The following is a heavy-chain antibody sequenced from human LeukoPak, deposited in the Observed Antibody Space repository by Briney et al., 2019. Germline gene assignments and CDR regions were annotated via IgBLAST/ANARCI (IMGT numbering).Heavy chain of an antibody. CDR3: ARGEGWFGYYYYGMDV. CDR1: GGSFSGYY. CDR2: INHSGST. J-gene: IGHJ6*02. V-gene: IGHV4-34*01. D-gene: IGHD3-10*01. Sequence: PSETLSLTCTVYGGSFSGYYWSWIRQPPGKGLEWIGEINHSGSTNYNPSLKSRVTISVDTSKNQFSLKLSSVTAADTAVYYCARGEGWFGYYYYGMDVWGQGTTVTVSS.